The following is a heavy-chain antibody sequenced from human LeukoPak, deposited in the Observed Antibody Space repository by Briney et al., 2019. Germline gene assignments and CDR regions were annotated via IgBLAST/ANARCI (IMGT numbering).Heavy chain of an antibody. V-gene: IGHV3-7*03. Sequence: GGSLRLSCAASGFTLTNYWMTWARQAPGKGLEWVASIKEDGSERYSVDSVKGRFTISRDSAKNSLYLQMNSLRAEDTAVYYCARDVGGYCSSINCHASDYWGQGTLVTVSS. D-gene: IGHD2-2*01. CDR1: GFTLTNYW. CDR3: ARDVGGYCSSINCHASDY. J-gene: IGHJ4*02. CDR2: IKEDGSER.